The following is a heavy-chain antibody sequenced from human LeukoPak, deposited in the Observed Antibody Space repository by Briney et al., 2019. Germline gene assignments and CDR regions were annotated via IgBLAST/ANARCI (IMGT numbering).Heavy chain of an antibody. CDR3: ARDFTNIRGGGYFDN. V-gene: IGHV3-33*01. J-gene: IGHJ4*02. CDR2: IRFDGGKI. D-gene: IGHD2-15*01. Sequence: GRSLRLSCAASGFTFSSYVMHWVRQAPGKGPEWVAVIRFDGGKIYYADSVKGRFTISRDNSKNTLYLQMNSLRAEDTAVYHCARDFTNIRGGGYFDNWGQGTLVTVSS. CDR1: GFTFSSYV.